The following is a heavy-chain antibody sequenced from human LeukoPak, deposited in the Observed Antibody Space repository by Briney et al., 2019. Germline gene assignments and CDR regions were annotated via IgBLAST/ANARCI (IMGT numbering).Heavy chain of an antibody. D-gene: IGHD3-3*01. CDR2: IKQGGSEK. CDR3: ARVLLSNYDFWSGYYGSFDY. V-gene: IGHV3-7*01. CDR1: GFTFSSYW. Sequence: GGSLRLSCAASGFTFSSYWMSWVRQAPGKGLEWVANIKQGGSEKYYVDSVKGRFTISRDNAKNSLYLQMNSLRAEDTAVYYCARVLLSNYDFWSGYYGSFDYWGQGTLVTVSS. J-gene: IGHJ4*02.